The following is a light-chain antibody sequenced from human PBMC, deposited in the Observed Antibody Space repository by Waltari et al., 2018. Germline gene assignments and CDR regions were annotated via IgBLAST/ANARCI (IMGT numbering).Light chain of an antibody. Sequence: QSALPQPASVSWSPGQPITLSCTGTSSAVGGYHLVSWYQQHPGKAPKLMIYEVSKRPSGVSNRFSGSKSGNAASLTISGLQAEDEADYSCCSYAGSNTWVFGGGTKLTVL. CDR3: CSYAGSNTWV. CDR1: SSAVGGYHL. J-gene: IGLJ3*02. V-gene: IGLV2-23*02. CDR2: EVS.